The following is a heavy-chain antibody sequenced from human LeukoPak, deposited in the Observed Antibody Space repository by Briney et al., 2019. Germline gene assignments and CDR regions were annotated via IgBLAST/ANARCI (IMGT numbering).Heavy chain of an antibody. CDR1: GFTFSSYA. V-gene: IGHV3-7*01. Sequence: PGGSLRLSCAASGFTFSSYAMSWVRQAPGKGLEWVANIKQDGSEKYYVDSVKGRFTISRDNAKNSLYLQMNSLRAEDTAVYYCARELQIAVAGLDYWGQGTLVTVSS. CDR2: IKQDGSEK. J-gene: IGHJ4*02. D-gene: IGHD6-19*01. CDR3: ARELQIAVAGLDY.